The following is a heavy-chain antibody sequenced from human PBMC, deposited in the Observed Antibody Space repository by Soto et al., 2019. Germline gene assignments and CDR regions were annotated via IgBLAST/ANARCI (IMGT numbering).Heavy chain of an antibody. V-gene: IGHV3-13*04. J-gene: IGHJ3*02. Sequence: GGSLRLSCAASGFTFSSYDMHWVRQATGKGLEWVSAIGTAGDTYYPGSVKGRFTISRENAKNSLYLQMNSLRAGDTAVYYCAKDGAYSSDYFDAFDMWGQGTMVTVSS. D-gene: IGHD3-22*01. CDR2: IGTAGDT. CDR1: GFTFSSYD. CDR3: AKDGAYSSDYFDAFDM.